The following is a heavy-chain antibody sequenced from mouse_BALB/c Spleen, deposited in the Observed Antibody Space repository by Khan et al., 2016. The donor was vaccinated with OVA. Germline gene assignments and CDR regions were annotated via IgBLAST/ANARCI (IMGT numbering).Heavy chain of an antibody. V-gene: IGHV3-2*02. CDR3: ARTARIKY. Sequence: VQLKQSGPGPVKPSQSLSLTCTVTGYSITSGYGWNWIRQFPGNKLEWMGYISYSGSTNYNPSLKSRISITRDTSKNQFFLQLNSVTTEDIATYYCARTARIKYWGQGTTLTVSS. CDR1: GYSITSGYG. D-gene: IGHD1-2*01. J-gene: IGHJ2*01. CDR2: ISYSGST.